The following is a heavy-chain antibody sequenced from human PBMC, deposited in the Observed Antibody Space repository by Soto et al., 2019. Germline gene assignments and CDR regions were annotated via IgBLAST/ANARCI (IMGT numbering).Heavy chain of an antibody. CDR3: AKCLRAVAGTTGYYYGMDV. V-gene: IGHV6-1*01. D-gene: IGHD6-19*01. J-gene: IGHJ6*02. CDR2: TYYRSKWYN. CDR1: GDSVSSNSAA. Sequence: SQTLSLTCAISGDSVSSNSAAWNWIRQSPSRGLEWLGRTYYRSKWYNDYAVSVKSRITINPDTSKNQFSLQLNSVTPEDTAVYYCAKCLRAVAGTTGYYYGMDVWGQGTTVTVSS.